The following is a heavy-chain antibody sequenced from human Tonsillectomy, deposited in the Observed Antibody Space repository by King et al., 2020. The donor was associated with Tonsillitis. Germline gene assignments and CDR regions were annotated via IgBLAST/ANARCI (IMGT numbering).Heavy chain of an antibody. V-gene: IGHV4-34*01. Sequence: VQLPQWGAGLLKPSETLSLTCAVYGGSFSGYYWSWIRQPPGKGLEWIGEINHSGSTNYNPSLKSRVTISVDTSKNQFSLKLSSVTAADTAVYYCARGFYYDSSGYLKTSAFDIWGQGTMVTVSS. J-gene: IGHJ3*02. CDR3: ARGFYYDSSGYLKTSAFDI. D-gene: IGHD3-22*01. CDR2: INHSGST. CDR1: GGSFSGYY.